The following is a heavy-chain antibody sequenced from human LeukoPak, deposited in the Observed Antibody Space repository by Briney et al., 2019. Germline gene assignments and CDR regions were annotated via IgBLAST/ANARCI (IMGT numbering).Heavy chain of an antibody. J-gene: IGHJ4*02. Sequence: ASVKVSCKVSGYTLTELSMHWVRQAPGKGLEWMGGFDPGDGETIYAQKFQGRVTMTEDTSTDTAYMELSSLRSEDTAVYYCATATVVTSLGVPDPYYFDYWGQGTLVTVSS. V-gene: IGHV1-24*01. CDR2: FDPGDGET. D-gene: IGHD4-23*01. CDR1: GYTLTELS. CDR3: ATATVVTSLGVPDPYYFDY.